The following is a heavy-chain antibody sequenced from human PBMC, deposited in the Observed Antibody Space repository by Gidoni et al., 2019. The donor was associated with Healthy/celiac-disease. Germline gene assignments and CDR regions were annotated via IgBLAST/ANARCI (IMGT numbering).Heavy chain of an antibody. Sequence: QVQLVESGGGVVQPGRSLRLSCAAPGFTFSSYGMHWVRQAPGKGLEWVAVISYDGSNKYYADSVKGRFTISRDNSKNTLYLQMNSLRAEDTAVYYCAKDPRRYEAMIVVVITNYYFDYWGQGTLVTVSS. CDR1: GFTFSSYG. D-gene: IGHD3-22*01. V-gene: IGHV3-30*18. CDR3: AKDPRRYEAMIVVVITNYYFDY. CDR2: ISYDGSNK. J-gene: IGHJ4*02.